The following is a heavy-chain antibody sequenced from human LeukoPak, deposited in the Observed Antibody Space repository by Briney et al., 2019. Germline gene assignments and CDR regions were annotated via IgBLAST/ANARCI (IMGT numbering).Heavy chain of an antibody. J-gene: IGHJ5*02. CDR1: GFTFNIYW. CDR3: ARDKGYSSDT. CDR2: IKSDGSST. Sequence: GGSLRLSCAASGFTFNIYWMHWVRQAPGKGLVWVSLIKSDGSSTNYADSVKGRFTTSRDNAKNTLYLQMDSLRAEDTATYYCARDKGYSSDTWGQGTLVTVSS. V-gene: IGHV3-74*01. D-gene: IGHD5-18*01.